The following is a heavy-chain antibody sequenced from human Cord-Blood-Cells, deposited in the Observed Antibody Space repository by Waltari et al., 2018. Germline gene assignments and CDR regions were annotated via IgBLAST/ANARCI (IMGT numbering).Heavy chain of an antibody. CDR3: AKSWLSDGDAFDI. V-gene: IGHV3-30*18. D-gene: IGHD3-9*01. J-gene: IGHJ3*02. Sequence: QVQLVESGGGVVQPGRSLRPSCAASGFTFSSYGMHWVRRAPGKGVEWVAVILYEGINQYYADSVKGRFTISRDNSKNTLYLQMTSLRAEDTAMYYCAKSWLSDGDAFDIWGQGTMVTVSS. CDR2: ILYEGINQ. CDR1: GFTFSSYG.